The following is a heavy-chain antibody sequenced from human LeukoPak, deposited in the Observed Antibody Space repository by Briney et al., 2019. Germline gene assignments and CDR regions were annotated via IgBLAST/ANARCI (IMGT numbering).Heavy chain of an antibody. D-gene: IGHD3-22*01. CDR1: GFTFSAYA. V-gene: IGHV3-23*01. CDR2: ISGSGGIT. J-gene: IGHJ5*02. Sequence: GGSLRLSCAASGFTFSAYAISWVRQAPGKGLEWVSAISGSGGITYYADSVKGRFTISRGNSKNTLHLQMNSLRAEDTAVYYCAKHDPRRVVITNWFDPWGQGTLVTVSS. CDR3: AKHDPRRVVITNWFDP.